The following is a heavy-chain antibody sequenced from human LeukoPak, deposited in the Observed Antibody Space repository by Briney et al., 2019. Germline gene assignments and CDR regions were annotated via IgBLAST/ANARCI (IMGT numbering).Heavy chain of an antibody. V-gene: IGHV3-23*01. CDR3: ANTVTYYFDY. CDR1: GSPFSSYP. CDR2: ISGSGGST. J-gene: IGHJ4*02. Sequence: GGSLRLSFAASGSPFSSYPMSWVRRAPGKGLEWVSAISGSGGSTYYADSVKGRFTISRDNSKNTLYLQMNSLRAEDTAVYYCANTVTYYFDYWGQGTLVTVSS. D-gene: IGHD4-17*01.